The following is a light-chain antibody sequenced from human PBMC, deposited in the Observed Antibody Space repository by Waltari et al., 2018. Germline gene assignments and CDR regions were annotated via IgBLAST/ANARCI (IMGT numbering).Light chain of an antibody. V-gene: IGKV3-15*01. J-gene: IGKJ4*01. CDR1: QSVDSN. CDR2: SAS. CDR3: LQYNDWPPLT. Sequence: EVVMTQSPATLSVSPGDTATLSCRASQSVDSNLAWYQQKPGQAPKFRIFSASTRATGIPARFSGGGFGTEFTLTINSLQSEDFAVYYCLQYNDWPPLTFGGGTKVEMK.